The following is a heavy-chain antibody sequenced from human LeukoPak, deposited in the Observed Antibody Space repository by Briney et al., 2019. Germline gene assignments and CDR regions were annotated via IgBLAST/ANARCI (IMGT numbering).Heavy chain of an antibody. V-gene: IGHV1-2*06. J-gene: IGHJ3*02. CDR2: INSNSGGT. CDR1: GYRFSDYY. Sequence: ASVKVSCKASGYRFSDYYMHWVRQAPGQGLEWMGRINSNSGGTGFAEKFRGRVTMTRDTSISTAYMELSRLRSDDTAVYYCARDYPSAVAGTLAFDIWGQGTMVTVSS. D-gene: IGHD6-19*01. CDR3: ARDYPSAVAGTLAFDI.